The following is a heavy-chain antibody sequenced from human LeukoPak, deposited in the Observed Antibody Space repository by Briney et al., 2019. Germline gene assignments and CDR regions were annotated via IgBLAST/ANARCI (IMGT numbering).Heavy chain of an antibody. D-gene: IGHD1-14*01. CDR3: ARNHDYYFGMDV. CDR2: INGDGSNT. V-gene: IGHV3-74*01. Sequence: PGGSLRLSCAASGFTFSRNWMHWVRQAPGKGLVWVSRINGDGSNTNYADSVEGRFTFSRDNAKNTLYLQMNSLRAEDTAVYYCARNHDYYFGMDVWGQGTTVTVSS. CDR1: GFTFSRNW. J-gene: IGHJ6*02.